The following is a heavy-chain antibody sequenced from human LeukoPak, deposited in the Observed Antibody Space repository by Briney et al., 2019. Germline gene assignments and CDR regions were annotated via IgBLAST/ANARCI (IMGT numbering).Heavy chain of an antibody. CDR1: GFTFSSYG. Sequence: GGSPRLSCAASGFTFSSYGMHWVRQAPGKGLEWVAFIRYDGSNKYYADSVKGRFTISRDNSKNTLYLQMNSLRAEDTAVYYCAKGVTIFGVVTHYYYMDVWGKGTTVTVSS. CDR3: AKGVTIFGVVTHYYYMDV. CDR2: IRYDGSNK. J-gene: IGHJ6*03. D-gene: IGHD3-3*01. V-gene: IGHV3-30*02.